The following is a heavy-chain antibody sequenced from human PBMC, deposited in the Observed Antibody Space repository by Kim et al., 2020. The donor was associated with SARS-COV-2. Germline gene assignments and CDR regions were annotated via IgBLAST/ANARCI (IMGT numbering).Heavy chain of an antibody. V-gene: IGHV4-30-4*07. D-gene: IGHD1-20*01. Sequence: NPSLRRRVTIAVDTSKNQFSLKRSSVTAADTAVYYWAIDWGPVLLGAFDIWGQGTMVTVSS. CDR3: AIDWGPVLLGAFDI. J-gene: IGHJ3*02.